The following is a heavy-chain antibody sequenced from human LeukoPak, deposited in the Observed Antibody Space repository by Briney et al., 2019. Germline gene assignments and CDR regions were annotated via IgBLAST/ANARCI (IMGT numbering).Heavy chain of an antibody. Sequence: ASVKVSCKASGYTFTGYYMHWVRQAPGQGLEWMGWINPSSGGTNYAQKFQGRVTMTRDTSISTAYMELSRLRSDDTAVYYCARGRLRPLGLPYWGQGTLVTVSS. CDR3: ARGRLRPLGLPY. V-gene: IGHV1-2*02. CDR2: INPSSGGT. J-gene: IGHJ4*02. CDR1: GYTFTGYY. D-gene: IGHD5-12*01.